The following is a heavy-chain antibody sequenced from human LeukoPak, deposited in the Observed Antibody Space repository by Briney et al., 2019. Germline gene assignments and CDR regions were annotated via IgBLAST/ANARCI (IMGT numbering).Heavy chain of an antibody. V-gene: IGHV3-30-3*01. D-gene: IGHD3-10*01. CDR3: ARGGSIDY. Sequence: GGSLRLSCAASGFTFSSYAMHWVRQAPGKGLEWVAVISYDGSNKYYADSVKGRFTISRDNSKNTPYLQMNSLRAEDTAVYYCARGGSIDYWGQGTLVTVSS. CDR2: ISYDGSNK. J-gene: IGHJ4*02. CDR1: GFTFSSYA.